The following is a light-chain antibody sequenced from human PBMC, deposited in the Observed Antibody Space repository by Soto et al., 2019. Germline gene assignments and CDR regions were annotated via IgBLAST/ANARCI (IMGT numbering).Light chain of an antibody. CDR2: GAS. Sequence: EIVLTQSPGTLSLSPGERVTLSCRASQSVSSSYLAGYQQKPGQAPRLLIYGASSRATGIPDRFSGSGSGTDFTVTISRLEPEDFAVYYCQQYGSSLSITFGQGTRLEIK. V-gene: IGKV3-20*01. J-gene: IGKJ5*01. CDR3: QQYGSSLSIT. CDR1: QSVSSSY.